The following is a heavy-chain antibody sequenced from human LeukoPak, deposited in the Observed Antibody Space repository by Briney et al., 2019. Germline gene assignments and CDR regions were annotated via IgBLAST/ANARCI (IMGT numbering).Heavy chain of an antibody. CDR3: ARAVSMQIWWETVFDP. Sequence: SETLSLTCTVSGGSMTSGNYYWTWIRQRPGRGLEWIGHTGDTACTSYYPSLENRHTISVDTSKNQFSLNLTSVTAADTAVYFCARAVSMQIWWETVFDPWGQGTQVTVSS. J-gene: IGHJ5*02. CDR1: GGSMTSGNYY. V-gene: IGHV4-31*03. CDR2: TGDTACT. D-gene: IGHD1-26*01.